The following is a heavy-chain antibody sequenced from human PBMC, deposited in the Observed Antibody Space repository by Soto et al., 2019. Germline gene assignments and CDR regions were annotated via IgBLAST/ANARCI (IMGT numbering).Heavy chain of an antibody. Sequence: SETLSLTCAVCGGSFSGYYWSWIRQPPWKGLEWIGEINHSGSTNYNPSLKSRVTISVDTSKNQFSLKLSSVTAADTAVYYCARGNIWNYASRFWGQGTLVTVSX. D-gene: IGHD1-7*01. V-gene: IGHV4-34*01. CDR3: ARGNIWNYASRF. CDR2: INHSGST. J-gene: IGHJ4*02. CDR1: GGSFSGYY.